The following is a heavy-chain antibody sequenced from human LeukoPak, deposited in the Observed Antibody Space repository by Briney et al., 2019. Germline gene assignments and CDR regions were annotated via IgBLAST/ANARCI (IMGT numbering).Heavy chain of an antibody. V-gene: IGHV3-23*01. CDR3: ARTVTTYWYFDL. CDR2: ISGSGGSGRT. Sequence: PGGSLRLSCAASGFTFSSSAMTWVRQAPGKGLEWVSAISGSGGSGRTYYAESVKGRFTISRDDSTNTLYLQMNSLRAEDTAVYYCARTVTTYWYFDLWGRGTLVTVSS. D-gene: IGHD4-17*01. J-gene: IGHJ2*01. CDR1: GFTFSSSA.